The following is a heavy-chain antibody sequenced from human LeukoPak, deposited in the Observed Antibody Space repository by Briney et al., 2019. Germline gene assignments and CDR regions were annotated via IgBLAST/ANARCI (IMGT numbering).Heavy chain of an antibody. D-gene: IGHD5-12*01. V-gene: IGHV3-20*04. CDR2: FNWNGGGT. Sequence: GGPRSFSCEPPGSTFDDFGWSWARQVQGKGLGWSSVFNWNGGGTGYADSVKGRFTISRDNAKNTLYLQMNSLRAEDTAVYYCARDSGSWLLEYFQHWGQGTLVTVSS. CDR3: ARDSGSWLLEYFQH. CDR1: GSTFDDFG. J-gene: IGHJ1*01.